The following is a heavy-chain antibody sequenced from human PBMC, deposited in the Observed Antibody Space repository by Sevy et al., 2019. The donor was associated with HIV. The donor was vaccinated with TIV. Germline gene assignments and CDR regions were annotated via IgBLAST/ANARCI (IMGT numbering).Heavy chain of an antibody. J-gene: IGHJ3*02. V-gene: IGHV3-15*01. D-gene: IGHD3-16*01. CDR2: IKSKTDGGTT. CDR3: TTASQKYYDYVWGSYFTPLDAFDI. Sequence: GSLRLSCAASGFTFSNAWMSWVRQAPGKGLEWVGRIKSKTDGGTTDYAAPVKGRFTISRDNSKDTLCLQMNSLKTEDTAVYYCTTASQKYYDYVWGSYFTPLDAFDIWGQGTMVTVSS. CDR1: GFTFSNAW.